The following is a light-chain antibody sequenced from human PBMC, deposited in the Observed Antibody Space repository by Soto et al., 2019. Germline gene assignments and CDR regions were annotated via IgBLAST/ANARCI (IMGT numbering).Light chain of an antibody. J-gene: IGLJ1*01. V-gene: IGLV2-14*03. Sequence: QSALTQPASVSGSPGQSITISCTGTSSDVGGYNYVSWYQQHPGQAPELMIYDVSNRPSGVSSRFSGSKYGNTASLTISGLQAEDEADYYCSSYTSSSTYVFVTGTKLTVL. CDR3: SSYTSSSTYV. CDR1: SSDVGGYNY. CDR2: DVS.